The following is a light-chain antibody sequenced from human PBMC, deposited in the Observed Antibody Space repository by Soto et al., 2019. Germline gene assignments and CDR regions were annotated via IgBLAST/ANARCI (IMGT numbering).Light chain of an antibody. Sequence: EIVMTQSPATLSVSPGERATLSCRASQSVSSNLAWYQQKPGQAPRLLIYGASTRATGIPARFSGSGSGTEFTLTISSLQSEDFALYYCQQYNKWPLWTFGQGTKVDIK. CDR2: GAS. CDR1: QSVSSN. V-gene: IGKV3-15*01. J-gene: IGKJ1*01. CDR3: QQYNKWPLWT.